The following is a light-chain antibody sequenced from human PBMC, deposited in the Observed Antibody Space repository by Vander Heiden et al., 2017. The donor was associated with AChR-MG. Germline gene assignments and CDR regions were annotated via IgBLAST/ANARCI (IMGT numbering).Light chain of an antibody. J-gene: IGKJ1*01. V-gene: IGKV1-39*01. CDR1: QSISSY. Sequence: DIQMTQSPSSLSASVGDRVTITCRASQSISSYLNWYQQKPGKAPKLLIYAASSLQSGVPSRFRGSGYGTDFTLTISSRQPEDFAAYYCQQNDSTPPWTFGQGTKVEIK. CDR3: QQNDSTPPWT. CDR2: AAS.